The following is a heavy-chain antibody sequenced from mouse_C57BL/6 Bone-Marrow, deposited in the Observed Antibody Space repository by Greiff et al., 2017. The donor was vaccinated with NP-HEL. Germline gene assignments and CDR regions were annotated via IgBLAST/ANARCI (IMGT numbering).Heavy chain of an antibody. D-gene: IGHD2-4*01. V-gene: IGHV1-47*01. J-gene: IGHJ3*01. Sequence: VQLKESGAELVKPGASVKMSCKASGYTFTTYPIEWMKQNHGKSLEWIGNFHPYNDDTKYNEKFKGKATLTVEKSSSTVYLELSRLTSDDSAVYYCARLDDYDGAFAYWGQGTLVTVSA. CDR2: FHPYNDDT. CDR1: GYTFTTYP. CDR3: ARLDDYDGAFAY.